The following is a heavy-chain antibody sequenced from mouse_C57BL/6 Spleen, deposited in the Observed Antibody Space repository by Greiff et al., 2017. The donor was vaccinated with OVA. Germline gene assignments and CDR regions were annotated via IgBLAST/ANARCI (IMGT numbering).Heavy chain of an antibody. CDR2: ISYDGSN. CDR1: GYSITSGYY. D-gene: IGHD1-1*01. CDR3: ARNYGSSLYFDY. V-gene: IGHV3-6*01. Sequence: EVQLQESGPGLVKPSQSLSLTCSVTGYSITSGYYWNWIRQFPGNKLEWMGYISYDGSNNYNPSLKNRISITRATSKNQFFLKLNSVTTEDTATYYCARNYGSSLYFDYWGQGTTLTVSS. J-gene: IGHJ2*01.